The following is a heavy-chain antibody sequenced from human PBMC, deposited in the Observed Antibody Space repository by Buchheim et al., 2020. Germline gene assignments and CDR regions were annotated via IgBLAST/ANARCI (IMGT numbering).Heavy chain of an antibody. V-gene: IGHV3-30*03. CDR1: GFTFSSYG. Sequence: QVQLVESGGGVVQPGRSLRLSCAASGFTFSSYGMHWVRQAPGKGLEWVAVISYDGSNKYYADSVKGRSTITRDNSKNTLYLQMNSLRAEDTAVYYCARDYGDYVGDYWGQGTL. CDR2: ISYDGSNK. J-gene: IGHJ4*02. D-gene: IGHD4-17*01. CDR3: ARDYGDYVGDY.